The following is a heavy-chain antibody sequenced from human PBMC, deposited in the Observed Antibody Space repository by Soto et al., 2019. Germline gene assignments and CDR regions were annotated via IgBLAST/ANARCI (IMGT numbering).Heavy chain of an antibody. Sequence: EVQLVESGGGLVKPGGSLRLSCAASGFTFSSYSMNWVRQAPGKGLEWVSSISSSSSNIYYADSVKGRFTISRDNAKNSLYLQMNSLRAEDTAVYYCARDRRCSGGSCFDYWGQGTLVTVSS. CDR2: ISSSSSNI. CDR3: ARDRRCSGGSCFDY. V-gene: IGHV3-21*01. D-gene: IGHD2-15*01. CDR1: GFTFSSYS. J-gene: IGHJ4*02.